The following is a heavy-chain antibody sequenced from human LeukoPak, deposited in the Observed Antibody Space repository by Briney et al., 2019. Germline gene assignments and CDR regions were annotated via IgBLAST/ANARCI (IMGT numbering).Heavy chain of an antibody. Sequence: GGSLRLSCVGSGFTFSTHGMNWVRQAPGKGLEWVSGIGGSGIGHSTHYADSVKGRFTISRDNAKNSLYLQMNSLRAEDTAVYYCARGEQQLTDYYMDVWGKGTTVTISS. CDR3: ARGEQQLTDYYMDV. D-gene: IGHD6-13*01. V-gene: IGHV3-21*04. CDR1: GFTFSTHG. J-gene: IGHJ6*03. CDR2: IGGSGIGH.